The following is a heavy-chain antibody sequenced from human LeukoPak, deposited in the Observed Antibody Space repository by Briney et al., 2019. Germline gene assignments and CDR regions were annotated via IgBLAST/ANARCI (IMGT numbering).Heavy chain of an antibody. CDR2: MNPNSGNT. J-gene: IGHJ4*02. Sequence: ASVKVSCKASGYTFTSYDINWVGQATGQGLEWMGWMNPNSGNTGYAQKFQGRVTMTRNTSISTAYMELSSLRSEDTAVYYCARGSRRGGWYKELPHWGQGTLVTVSS. V-gene: IGHV1-8*01. D-gene: IGHD6-19*01. CDR3: ARGSRRGGWYKELPH. CDR1: GYTFTSYD.